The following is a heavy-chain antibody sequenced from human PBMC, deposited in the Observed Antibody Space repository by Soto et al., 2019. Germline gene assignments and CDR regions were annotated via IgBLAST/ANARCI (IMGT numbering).Heavy chain of an antibody. J-gene: IGHJ5*02. V-gene: IGHV3-9*01. D-gene: IGHD2-21*01. CDR1: GFTFDDYA. CDR3: AKGLSLEIPQLKNNWFDP. Sequence: GGSLRLSCAASGFTFDDYAMHWVRQAPGKGLEWVSGISWNSGSIGYADSVKGRFTISRDNAKNSLYLQMNSLRAEDTALYYCAKGLSLEIPQLKNNWFDPWGQGTLVTVSS. CDR2: ISWNSGSI.